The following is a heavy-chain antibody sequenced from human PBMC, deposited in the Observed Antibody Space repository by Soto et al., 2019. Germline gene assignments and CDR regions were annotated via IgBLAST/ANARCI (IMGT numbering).Heavy chain of an antibody. CDR2: ISYDGSNK. J-gene: IGHJ4*02. CDR1: GLTLSSYP. CDR3: AGNLLAAAGTESDY. V-gene: IGHV3-30-3*01. D-gene: IGHD6-13*01. Sequence: PGGSLRLHFAAPGLTLSSYPMHLVREAPGKGLEWVAFISYDGSNKYYADSVKGRFTISRDNSKNTLYLQMNSLRAEDTAVYYCAGNLLAAAGTESDYWGQGTLVTVSS.